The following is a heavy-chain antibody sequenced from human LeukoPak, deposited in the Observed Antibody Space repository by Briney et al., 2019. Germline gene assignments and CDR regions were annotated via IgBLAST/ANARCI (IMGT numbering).Heavy chain of an antibody. V-gene: IGHV1-46*01. J-gene: IGHJ4*02. CDR3: ARAPHCGGDCYSYYFDY. D-gene: IGHD2-21*02. CDR2: INPSGGST. CDR1: GYTFTSYY. Sequence: GASVKVSCKASGYTFTSYYMHWVRQAPGQGLEWMGIINPSGGSTSYAQKFQGRVTMTRDTSTSTVYMELSSLRSEDTAVYYCARAPHCGGDCYSYYFDYWGQGTLVTVSS.